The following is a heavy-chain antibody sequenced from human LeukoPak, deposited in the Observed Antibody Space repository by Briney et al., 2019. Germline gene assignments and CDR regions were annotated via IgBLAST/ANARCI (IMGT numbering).Heavy chain of an antibody. J-gene: IGHJ5*02. D-gene: IGHD2-15*01. V-gene: IGHV1-8*03. CDR3: ARCSGGSCYSYPNWFDP. CDR1: GYSFTSYD. Sequence: ASVKVSCKASGYSFTSYDINWVRQATGQGLEWMGWMNPNSGNTGYAQKFQGRVTLTRNTSISTAYRELSSLRSEDTAVYYCARCSGGSCYSYPNWFDPWGQGTLVTVSS. CDR2: MNPNSGNT.